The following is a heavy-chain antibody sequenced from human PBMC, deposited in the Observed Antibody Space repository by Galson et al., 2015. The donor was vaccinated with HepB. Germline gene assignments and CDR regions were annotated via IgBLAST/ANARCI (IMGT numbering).Heavy chain of an antibody. V-gene: IGHV1-8*01. J-gene: IGHJ4*02. D-gene: IGHD2-2*01. Sequence: SVKVSCKASGYTFTSYDINWVRQATGQGLEWMGWMNPNSGNTGYAQKFQGRVTMTRNTSISTAYMELSSLRSEDTAVYYCARGFDTKSVVASAYQLLSYGGNLDHSGQGTLVTVSS. CDR3: ARGFDTKSVVASAYQLLSYGGNLDH. CDR1: GYTFTSYD. CDR2: MNPNSGNT.